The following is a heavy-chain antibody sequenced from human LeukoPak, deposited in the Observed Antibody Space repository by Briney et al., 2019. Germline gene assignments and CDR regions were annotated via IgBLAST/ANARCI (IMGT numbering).Heavy chain of an antibody. D-gene: IGHD6-19*01. J-gene: IGHJ4*02. CDR3: ARMMSIPVAGHRPLFDY. V-gene: IGHV1-18*01. CDR1: LYTFTSYG. CDR2: ISAYNGNT. Sequence: ASVKVSCKASLYTFTSYGINWVRQAPGQGLEWMGWISAYNGNTNYAQKLQDRVTMTTDTSTGTAYMELRSLRSDDTAVYYCARMMSIPVAGHRPLFDYWGQGTLVTVSS.